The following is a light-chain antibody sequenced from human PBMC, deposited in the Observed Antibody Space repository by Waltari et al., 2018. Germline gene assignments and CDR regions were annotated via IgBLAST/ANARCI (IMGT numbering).Light chain of an antibody. Sequence: SVLTQPPSASGAPGQRFTISCSGSSSHLGSHSVYCSQQLPGTAPKPLIYTDDQRAAGVPDRVSASKSGTSASLAISGLRSEDEADYYCAAWDDSPSGHVVFGGGTKLTVL. CDR1: SSHLGSHS. CDR3: AAWDDSPSGHVV. V-gene: IGLV1-47*02. J-gene: IGLJ2*01. CDR2: TDD.